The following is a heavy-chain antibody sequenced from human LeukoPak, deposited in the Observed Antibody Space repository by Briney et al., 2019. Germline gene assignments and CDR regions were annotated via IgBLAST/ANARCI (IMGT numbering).Heavy chain of an antibody. V-gene: IGHV1-2*02. J-gene: IGHJ4*02. CDR1: GYTFTGYY. CDR3: ARGPYRIVVVPAAITSFDY. CDR2: INPNSSGT. D-gene: IGHD2-2*01. Sequence: GASVKVSCKASGYTFTGYYMHWVRQAPGQGLEWMGWINPNSSGTNYAQKFQGRVTMTRDTSISTAYMELSRLRSDDTAVYYCARGPYRIVVVPAAITSFDYWGQGTLVTVSS.